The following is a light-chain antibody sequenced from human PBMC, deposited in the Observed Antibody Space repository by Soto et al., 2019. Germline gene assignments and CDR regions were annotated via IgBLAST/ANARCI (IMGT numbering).Light chain of an antibody. CDR2: EVS. V-gene: IGLV2-14*01. CDR1: SSGIGASNY. Sequence: QSALTQPASVSGSPGQSITVSCIGTSSGIGASNYVSWYQQHPGKAPKLIISEVSNRPSGVSNRFSGSKSGSTASLTISGLQAEDEADYYCTSYTTSTTWVFGGGTQLTVL. CDR3: TSYTTSTTWV. J-gene: IGLJ3*02.